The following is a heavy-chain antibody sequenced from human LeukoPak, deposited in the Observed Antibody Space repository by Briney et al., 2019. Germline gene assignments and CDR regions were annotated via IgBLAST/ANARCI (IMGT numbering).Heavy chain of an antibody. J-gene: IGHJ6*02. D-gene: IGHD7-27*01. V-gene: IGHV4-30-2*01. CDR2: IYHSGST. Sequence: SETLSLTCAVSGGSISSGGYSWSWIRQPPGKGLEWIGYIYHSGSTYYNPSLKSRVTISVDTSKNQFSLKLSSVTAADTAVYYCARVGNWAFYYYYYGMDVWGQGTTVTVSS. CDR3: ARVGNWAFYYYYYGMDV. CDR1: GGSISSGGYS.